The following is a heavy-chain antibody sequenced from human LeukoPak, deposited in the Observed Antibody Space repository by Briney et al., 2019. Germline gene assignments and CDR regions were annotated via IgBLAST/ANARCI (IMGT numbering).Heavy chain of an antibody. CDR2: INHSGST. J-gene: IGHJ4*02. D-gene: IGHD5-24*01. CDR1: GGSFSGYY. Sequence: MPSETLSLTCAVYGGSFSGYYWSWIRQPPGKGLEWIGEINHSGSTNYNPSLKGRVTISVDTSKNQFSLKLSSVTAADTAVYYCARDEMATIGRALDYWGQGTLVTVSS. CDR3: ARDEMATIGRALDY. V-gene: IGHV4-34*01.